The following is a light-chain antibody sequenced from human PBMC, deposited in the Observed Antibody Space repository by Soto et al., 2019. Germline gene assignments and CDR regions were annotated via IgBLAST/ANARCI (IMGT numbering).Light chain of an antibody. CDR2: DVS. J-gene: IGLJ1*01. CDR1: SSDVGGYNY. Sequence: QSVLTQPASVSGSPGQSITISCTGTSSDVGGYNYVSWYQQHPGKAPKLIIYDVSNRPSGVSNRFSGSKSGNMASLTISGLQAEDEADYYCSSYTSSSTYVFGTGTKVTVL. CDR3: SSYTSSSTYV. V-gene: IGLV2-14*01.